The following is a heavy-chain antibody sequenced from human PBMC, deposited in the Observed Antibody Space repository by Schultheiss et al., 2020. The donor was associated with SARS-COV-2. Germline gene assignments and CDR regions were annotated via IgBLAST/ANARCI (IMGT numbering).Heavy chain of an antibody. J-gene: IGHJ4*02. V-gene: IGHV3-30*01. CDR3: ARGFTVTNRPFDY. Sequence: GGSLRLSCAASGFTFRTYAMHWVRQAPGKGLEWVAVISYDGSNKYYADSVKGRFTISRDNSNNTLYLQMTSLRAEDTAVYYCARGFTVTNRPFDYWGQGTLVTVSS. CDR1: GFTFRTYA. CDR2: ISYDGSNK. D-gene: IGHD4-17*01.